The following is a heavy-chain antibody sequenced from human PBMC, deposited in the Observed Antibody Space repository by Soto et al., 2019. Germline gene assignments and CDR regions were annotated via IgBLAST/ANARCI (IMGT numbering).Heavy chain of an antibody. D-gene: IGHD3-10*01. J-gene: IGHJ6*02. CDR3: ARGGLYYGSGSYYNYYYYGMDV. V-gene: IGHV1-69*01. Sequence: QVQLVQSGAEVKKPGSSVKVSCKASGGTFSSYAISWVRQAPGQGLEWMGGIIPIFGTANYAQKFQGRVTITADESTSTAYMELSSLRSEDTAVYYCARGGLYYGSGSYYNYYYYGMDVWGQGTTVTVSS. CDR1: GGTFSSYA. CDR2: IIPIFGTA.